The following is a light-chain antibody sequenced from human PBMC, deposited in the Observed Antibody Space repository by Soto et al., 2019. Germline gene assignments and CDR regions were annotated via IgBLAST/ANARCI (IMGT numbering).Light chain of an antibody. V-gene: IGKV3-20*01. Sequence: EIVMTQSPATLSVSPGERATLSCRASQSVSSNLAWYQQKPGQAPRLLIFDASSRASGTPERFSGSGSGTDFTLTISRLEPEDFAVYYCQEYDGAPPITFGLGTRLEIK. CDR1: QSVSSN. CDR2: DAS. CDR3: QEYDGAPPIT. J-gene: IGKJ5*01.